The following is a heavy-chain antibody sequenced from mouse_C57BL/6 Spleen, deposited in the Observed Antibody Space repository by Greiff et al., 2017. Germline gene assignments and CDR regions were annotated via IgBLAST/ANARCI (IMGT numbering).Heavy chain of an antibody. D-gene: IGHD1-1*01. CDR3: ERGARVDYAMDY. CDR2: INPSTGGT. J-gene: IGHJ4*01. V-gene: IGHV1-42*01. CDR1: GYSFTGYY. Sequence: EVQLQESGPELVKPGASVKISCKASGYSFTGYYMNWVKQSPEKSLEWIGEINPSTGGTTYNKKFKAKATLTVDKSSSTAYIQLKRLTSEDSAVYVCERGARVDYAMDYWGEGTSHTVSS.